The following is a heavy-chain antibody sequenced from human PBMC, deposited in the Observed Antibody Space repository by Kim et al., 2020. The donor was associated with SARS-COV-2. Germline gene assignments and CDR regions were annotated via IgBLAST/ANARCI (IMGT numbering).Heavy chain of an antibody. CDR1: GYTFTGYY. D-gene: IGHD2-2*02. V-gene: IGHV1-2*06. Sequence: ASVKVSCKASGYTFTGYYMHWVRQAPGQGLEWMGRINPNSGGTNYAQKFQGRVTMTRDTSISTAYMELSRLRSDDTAVYYCAIGIRGCSSTSCYSGAFDIWGQGTMVTVSS. J-gene: IGHJ3*02. CDR2: INPNSGGT. CDR3: AIGIRGCSSTSCYSGAFDI.